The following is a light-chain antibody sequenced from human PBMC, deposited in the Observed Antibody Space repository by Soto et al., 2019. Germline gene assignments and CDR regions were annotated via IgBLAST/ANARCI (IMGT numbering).Light chain of an antibody. V-gene: IGKV4-1*01. CDR1: QSVLYSSNNKNY. J-gene: IGKJ4*01. CDR2: WAS. CDR3: QQYYSTPGT. Sequence: DIVMTQSPESLAVSLGERATINCKSSQSVLYSSNNKNYLAWYQQKPGQPPKLLIYWASTRESGVPDRFSGSGSGTDFTLTISSLQAEDVAVYYCQQYYSTPGTFGGGTKVEIK.